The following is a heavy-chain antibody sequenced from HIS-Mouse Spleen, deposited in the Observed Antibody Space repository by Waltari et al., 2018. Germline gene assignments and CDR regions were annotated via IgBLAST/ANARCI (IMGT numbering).Heavy chain of an antibody. CDR1: GDTFTSHD. CDR3: ARGHDYSNYFDY. V-gene: IGHV1-8*01. D-gene: IGHD4-4*01. Sequence: QVQLVQSGAEVKKPGASVKVSCKASGDTFTSHDSNLVRQATGQGLEWMGWMNTKSGNTGYAQKFQGRVTMNRNTSISTAYMELSSLRSEVTAVYYCARGHDYSNYFDYWGQGTLVTVSS. CDR2: MNTKSGNT. J-gene: IGHJ4*02.